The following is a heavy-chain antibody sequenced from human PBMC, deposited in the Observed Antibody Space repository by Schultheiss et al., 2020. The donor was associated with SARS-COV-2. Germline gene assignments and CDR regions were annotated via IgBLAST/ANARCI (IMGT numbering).Heavy chain of an antibody. CDR1: GGSFSGYY. Sequence: GSLRLSCAVYGGSFSGYYWSWIRQPPGKGLEWIGRIYTSGSTNYNPSLKSRVTISVDTSKNQFSLKLSSVTAADTAVYYCASHSGYESYYWGQGTLVTVAS. D-gene: IGHD5-12*01. CDR3: ASHSGYESYY. CDR2: IYTSGST. J-gene: IGHJ4*02. V-gene: IGHV4-59*10.